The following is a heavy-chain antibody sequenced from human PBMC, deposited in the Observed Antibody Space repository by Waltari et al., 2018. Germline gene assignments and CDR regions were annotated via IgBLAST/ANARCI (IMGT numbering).Heavy chain of an antibody. CDR1: GLTFSSYS. Sequence: EVQLVESGGGLVQPGGSLRISCEASGLTFSSYSMNWVRQAPGKCLEWVSYISSSSGTIYYADSVKGLFTISRDNAKNSLYLQMNSLRAEDTAVYYCARRYSSGFDYWGQGTLVTVSS. CDR2: ISSSSGTI. D-gene: IGHD6-19*01. J-gene: IGHJ4*02. CDR3: ARRYSSGFDY. V-gene: IGHV3-48*04.